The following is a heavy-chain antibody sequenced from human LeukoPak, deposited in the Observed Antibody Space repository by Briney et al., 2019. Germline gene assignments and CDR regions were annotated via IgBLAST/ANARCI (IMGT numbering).Heavy chain of an antibody. V-gene: IGHV1-46*01. Sequence: APVKVSCKASGYTFTSYYMHWVRQAPGQGLEWMGIINPSGGSTSYAQKFQGRVTMTRDTSTSTVYMELSSLRSEDTAVYYCARDIWGENYYYYGMDVWGQGTTVTVSS. CDR2: INPSGGST. D-gene: IGHD3-10*01. J-gene: IGHJ6*02. CDR1: GYTFTSYY. CDR3: ARDIWGENYYYYGMDV.